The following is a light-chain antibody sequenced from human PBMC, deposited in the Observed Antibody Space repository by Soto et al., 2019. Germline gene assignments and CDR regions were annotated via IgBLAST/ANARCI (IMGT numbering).Light chain of an antibody. CDR1: QSISSW. J-gene: IGKJ1*01. Sequence: DIQMTQSPSTLSASVGDRVTITCRAGQSISSWLAWYQQKPGTAPKLLIYKASTLQSGVPSRFSGSGSGTEFTLTISSLQPDDSATYYCQQYNSYWTFGQGTKVDIK. CDR3: QQYNSYWT. CDR2: KAS. V-gene: IGKV1-5*03.